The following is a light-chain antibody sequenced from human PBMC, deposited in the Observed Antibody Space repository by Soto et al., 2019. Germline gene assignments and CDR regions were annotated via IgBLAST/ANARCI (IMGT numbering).Light chain of an antibody. CDR2: AAS. CDR1: QSISNH. J-gene: IGKJ1*01. CDR3: LQDYNYPRT. Sequence: IQMTQSPSSLSASVGDRVTIXXRASQSISNHLNWYQQKPGKAPNLXIYAASSLQSGVPSRFSGSGSGTDFTLTISSLQPEDFATYYCLQDYNYPRTFGQGTKVDIK. V-gene: IGKV1-6*01.